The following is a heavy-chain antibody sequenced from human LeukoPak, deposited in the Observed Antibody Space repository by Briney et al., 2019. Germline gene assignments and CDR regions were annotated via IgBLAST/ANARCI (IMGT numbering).Heavy chain of an antibody. J-gene: IGHJ4*02. CDR2: IYTSGST. Sequence: SETLSLTCTVSGGSISSGRYYWNWIRQPAGKGLEWIGRIYTSGSTNYNPSLKSRITISVDTYKNQFSLKLSSVTAADTAVYYCASAYYDILGGHFDYWGQRTLVTVSS. CDR3: ASAYYDILGGHFDY. V-gene: IGHV4-61*02. CDR1: GGSISSGRYY. D-gene: IGHD3-9*01.